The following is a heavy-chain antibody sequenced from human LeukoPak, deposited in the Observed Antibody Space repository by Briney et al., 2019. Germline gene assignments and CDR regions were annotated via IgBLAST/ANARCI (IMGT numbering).Heavy chain of an antibody. CDR2: ISAYNGNT. CDR1: GYTFTGYY. V-gene: IGHV1-18*04. Sequence: ASVKVSCKASGYTFTGYYMHWVRQAPGQGLEWMGWISAYNGNTNYAQKLQGRVTMTTDTSTSTAYMELRSLRSDDTAVYYCARDHGPQGNWFDPWGQGTLVTVSS. D-gene: IGHD3/OR15-3a*01. CDR3: ARDHGPQGNWFDP. J-gene: IGHJ5*02.